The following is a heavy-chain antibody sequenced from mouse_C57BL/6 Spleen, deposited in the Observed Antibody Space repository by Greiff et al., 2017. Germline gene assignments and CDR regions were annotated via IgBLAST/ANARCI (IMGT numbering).Heavy chain of an antibody. J-gene: IGHJ1*03. D-gene: IGHD4-1*02. CDR2: INPNNGGT. V-gene: IGHV1-22*01. Sequence: EVKLMESGPELVKPGASVKMSCKASGYTFTDYNMHWVKQSHGKSLEWIGYINPNNGGTSYNQKFKGKATLTVNKSSSTAYMELRSLTSEDSAVYYCARGNWDRYFDVWGTGTTVTVSS. CDR1: GYTFTDYN. CDR3: ARGNWDRYFDV.